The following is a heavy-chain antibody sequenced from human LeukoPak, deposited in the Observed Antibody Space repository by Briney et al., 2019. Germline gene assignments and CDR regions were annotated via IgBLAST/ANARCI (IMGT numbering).Heavy chain of an antibody. CDR2: IYYSGST. J-gene: IGHJ3*02. CDR1: GGSISSHY. V-gene: IGHV4-59*11. Sequence: PSETLSLTCTVSGGSISSHYWSWIRQPPGKGLEWIGNIYYSGSTNYNPSLKSRVTISVDTSKNQFSLNLRSVTAADTAVFYCARVHRLVPGPFHIWGQGTMVIVSS. D-gene: IGHD6-6*01. CDR3: ARVHRLVPGPFHI.